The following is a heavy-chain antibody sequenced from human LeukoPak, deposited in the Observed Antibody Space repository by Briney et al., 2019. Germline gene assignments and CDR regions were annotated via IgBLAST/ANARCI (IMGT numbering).Heavy chain of an antibody. CDR3: ARESLRFLEWLSDYYYYGMDV. V-gene: IGHV3-11*01. J-gene: IGHJ6*02. CDR1: GFTFSDYY. CDR2: ISSSGSTI. D-gene: IGHD3-3*01. Sequence: GGSLRLSCAASGFTFSDYYMSWIRQAPGKGLEWVSYISSSGSTIYYADSVKGRFTIPRDNAKNSLYLQMNSLRAEDTAVYYCARESLRFLEWLSDYYYYGMDVWGQGTTVTVSS.